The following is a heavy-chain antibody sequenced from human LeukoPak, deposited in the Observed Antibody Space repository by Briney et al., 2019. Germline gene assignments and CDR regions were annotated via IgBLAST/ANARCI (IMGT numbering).Heavy chain of an antibody. CDR1: GGSISTYY. CDR2: VQYSGNT. D-gene: IGHD3-10*01. J-gene: IGHJ5*02. V-gene: IGHV4-59*08. CDR3: ALLWFGESNWFDP. Sequence: SETLSLTCTVSGGSISTYYWSWVRQSPGKGLEWIGCVQYSGNTKYNPLFKSRVTISVDTSKNQFSLRLSSVTAADTAVYYCALLWFGESNWFDPWGQGTLVTVSS.